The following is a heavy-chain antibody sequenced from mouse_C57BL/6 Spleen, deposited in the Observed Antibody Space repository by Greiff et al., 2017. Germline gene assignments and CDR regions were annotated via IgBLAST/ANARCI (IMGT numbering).Heavy chain of an antibody. J-gene: IGHJ3*01. V-gene: IGHV1-55*01. Sequence: VQLQQPGAELVKPGASVKMSCKASGYTFTSYWITWVKQRPGQGLGWIGDIYPGSGSTNYNEKFKSKATLTVDTSSSTAYMQLSSLKSEDSAVYYCAREDYYGSSGAYWGQGTLVTVSA. CDR1: GYTFTSYW. CDR3: AREDYYGSSGAY. CDR2: IYPGSGST. D-gene: IGHD1-1*01.